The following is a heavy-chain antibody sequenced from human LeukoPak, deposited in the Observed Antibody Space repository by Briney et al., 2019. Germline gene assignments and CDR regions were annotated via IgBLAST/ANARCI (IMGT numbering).Heavy chain of an antibody. D-gene: IGHD3-22*01. Sequence: SETLSLTCTVSGGSISTYYWSWIRQPPGKGLEWIGYIYYSGSTNYNPSLKSRVTISVDTSRNQFSLKLTSVTAADTAVYFCAGHDSSGTYFQRWGQGTLVTVSS. V-gene: IGHV4-59*01. CDR3: AGHDSSGTYFQR. CDR2: IYYSGST. J-gene: IGHJ1*01. CDR1: GGSISTYY.